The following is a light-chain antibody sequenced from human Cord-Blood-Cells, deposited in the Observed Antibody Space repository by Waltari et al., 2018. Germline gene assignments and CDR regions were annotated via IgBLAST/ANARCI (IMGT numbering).Light chain of an antibody. J-gene: IGLJ1*01. CDR1: SSDVGGYNY. CDR2: EVS. CDR3: SSYTSSSTYV. Sequence: QSALTQPASVSGSPGQSITISCTGTSSDVGGYNYVSWYQQHPGKATKRMIYEVSNRPSGVSNRFSGSKSGNTASLTISGLQAEDEADYYCSSYTSSSTYVFGTGTKVTVL. V-gene: IGLV2-14*01.